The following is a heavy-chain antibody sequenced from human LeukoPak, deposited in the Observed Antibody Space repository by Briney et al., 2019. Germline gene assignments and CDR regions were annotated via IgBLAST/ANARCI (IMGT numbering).Heavy chain of an antibody. V-gene: IGHV3-23*01. CDR1: GFTFSNYA. D-gene: IGHD3-22*01. CDR3: AKGSYYDSSGSFYFDY. CDR2: ISGGGGTT. Sequence: PGGSLRLSCAASGFTFSNYAMSWVRQAPGKGLEWVSAISGGGGTTYYADSVKGRFTISRDNSKNTLYLQMDTLRAEDTAVYYCAKGSYYDSSGSFYFDYWGQGTLVTVSS. J-gene: IGHJ4*02.